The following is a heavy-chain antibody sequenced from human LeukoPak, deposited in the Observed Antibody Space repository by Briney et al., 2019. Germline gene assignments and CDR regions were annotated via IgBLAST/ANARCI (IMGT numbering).Heavy chain of an antibody. V-gene: IGHV3-48*01. CDR1: GFTFDTYS. Sequence: GGSLRLSCAASGFTFDTYSMNWVRQAPGRGLEWVSFISSSSSTIYYADSVKGRFTISRDNSKNTLYLQMNSLRAEDTAVYYCASLLAAAGVGYWGQGTLVTVSS. CDR3: ASLLAAAGVGY. CDR2: ISSSSSTI. D-gene: IGHD6-13*01. J-gene: IGHJ4*02.